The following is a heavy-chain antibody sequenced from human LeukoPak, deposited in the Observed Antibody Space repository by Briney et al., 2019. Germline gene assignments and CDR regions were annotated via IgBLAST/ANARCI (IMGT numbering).Heavy chain of an antibody. V-gene: IGHV1-18*01. J-gene: IGHJ4*02. CDR1: GYTFTNYG. CDR3: ARVLAYCSSTSCHDY. Sequence: ASVKVSCKASGYTFTNYGVSWVRQAPGQGLEWMGWISAYNGNTDYAQKFQGRVTMTTDTSTSTAYMELRSLRSDDTAVYYCARVLAYCSSTSCHDYRGQGTLVTVYS. D-gene: IGHD2-2*01. CDR2: ISAYNGNT.